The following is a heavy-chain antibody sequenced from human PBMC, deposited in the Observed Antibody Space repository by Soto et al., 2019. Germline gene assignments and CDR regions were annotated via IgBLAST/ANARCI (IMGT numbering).Heavy chain of an antibody. J-gene: IGHJ4*02. D-gene: IGHD7-27*01. Sequence: QITLKESGPTLVKPTQTLTLTCTFSGFSLSTSGVGVGWIRQPPVKALEWLALIYWDDDKRYSPSLKSRLTITKDTSKNQVVLTMTNMDPVDTATYSCAHSLIPNWGSRGAFDYWGQGTLVTVSS. CDR2: IYWDDDK. CDR1: GFSLSTSGVG. CDR3: AHSLIPNWGSRGAFDY. V-gene: IGHV2-5*02.